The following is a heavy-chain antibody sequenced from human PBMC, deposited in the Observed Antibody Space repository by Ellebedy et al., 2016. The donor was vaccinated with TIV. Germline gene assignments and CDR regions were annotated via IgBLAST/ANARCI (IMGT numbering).Heavy chain of an antibody. Sequence: PGGSLRLSCAASGFTFDDYAMHWVRQAPGKGLEWVSYISSSGSTIYYADSVKGRFTISRDNAKNSLYLQMNSLRAEDTAVYYCARAAVGSSWYGGGYWGQGTLVTVSS. J-gene: IGHJ4*02. CDR2: ISSSGSTI. CDR3: ARAAVGSSWYGGGY. D-gene: IGHD6-13*01. CDR1: GFTFDDYA. V-gene: IGHV3-11*04.